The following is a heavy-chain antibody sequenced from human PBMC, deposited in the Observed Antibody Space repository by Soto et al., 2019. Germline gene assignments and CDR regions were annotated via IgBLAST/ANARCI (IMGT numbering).Heavy chain of an antibody. Sequence: EMQLLESGGGLVQPGGSLRLSCAASGFTFSTYAMSWVRQPPGKGLEWVSAVSASGGSTYYAGSVKGRFTISRDNSKNTVYLQMNDLRDEDTAVYHCAKTHGSVGINEYYGMDVWGQGTTVTVSS. CDR1: GFTFSTYA. D-gene: IGHD3-10*01. J-gene: IGHJ6*02. CDR3: AKTHGSVGINEYYGMDV. V-gene: IGHV3-23*01. CDR2: VSASGGST.